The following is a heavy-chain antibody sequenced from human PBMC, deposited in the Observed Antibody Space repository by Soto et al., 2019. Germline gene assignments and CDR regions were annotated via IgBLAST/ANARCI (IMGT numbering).Heavy chain of an antibody. J-gene: IGHJ6*02. CDR1: GYTFTSYG. CDR2: ISAYNGNT. CDR3: ARLVPAAMRYYYYGMDV. Sequence: QVQLVQSGAEVKKPGASVKVSCKASGYTFTSYGISWVRQAPGQGLEWMGWISAYNGNTNYAQKLQGRVTMTTDTSTSTAYMELRSLRSDDTAVYYCARLVPAAMRYYYYGMDVWGQGTTVTVSS. D-gene: IGHD2-2*01. V-gene: IGHV1-18*01.